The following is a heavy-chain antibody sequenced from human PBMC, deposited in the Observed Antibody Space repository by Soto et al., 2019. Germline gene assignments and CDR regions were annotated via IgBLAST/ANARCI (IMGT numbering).Heavy chain of an antibody. V-gene: IGHV3-23*01. Sequence: GGSLRLSCAASGFTFSSYAMSWVRQAPGKGLEWVSAISGSGGSTYYAGSVKGRFTISRDNSKNTLYLQMNSLRAEDTAVYYCAKDPPWDYYDSSGQKAYWGQGTLVTVSS. CDR2: ISGSGGST. D-gene: IGHD3-22*01. CDR3: AKDPPWDYYDSSGQKAY. J-gene: IGHJ4*02. CDR1: GFTFSSYA.